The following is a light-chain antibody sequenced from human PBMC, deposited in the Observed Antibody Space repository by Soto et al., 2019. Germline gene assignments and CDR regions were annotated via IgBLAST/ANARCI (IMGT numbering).Light chain of an antibody. CDR1: QSISDW. CDR2: DAS. J-gene: IGKJ1*01. CDR3: QQHNSSPWT. V-gene: IGKV1-5*01. Sequence: DIQMTQSPSTLSASLGDRLTITCRASQSISDWLAWFQQKPGKAPKVLIYDASTLESGVPSRFSGSGSGTEFTLTISSLQPEDSATYYCQQHNSSPWTFGQGTKVDIK.